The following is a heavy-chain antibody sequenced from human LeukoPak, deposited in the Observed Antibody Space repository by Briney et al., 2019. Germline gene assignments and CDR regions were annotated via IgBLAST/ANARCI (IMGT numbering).Heavy chain of an antibody. CDR1: GFTFSSYA. Sequence: GSLRLSCAASGFTFSSYAMNWVRQAPGKGLEWVSGISGSDDSTYYADSVKGRFTISRDISRNTLYLQVNSLRAEDTAVYYCAKDSGHSSSWYYWGQGTLVTVSS. D-gene: IGHD6-13*01. CDR2: ISGSDDST. V-gene: IGHV3-23*01. CDR3: AKDSGHSSSWYY. J-gene: IGHJ4*02.